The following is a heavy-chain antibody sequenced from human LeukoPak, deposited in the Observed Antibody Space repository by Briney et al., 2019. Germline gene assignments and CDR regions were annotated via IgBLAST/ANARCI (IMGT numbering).Heavy chain of an antibody. CDR2: LSYTGST. CDR3: ARGEQLTDAFDI. CDR1: GGSISSSY. J-gene: IGHJ3*02. D-gene: IGHD6-13*01. V-gene: IGHV4-59*01. Sequence: SETLSLTCTVSGGSISSSYWSWIRQPPGKGLEWVGYLSYTGSTNYNPSLKGRVTISADTSKNQFSLKLSSVTAADTAVYYCARGEQLTDAFDIWGQGTMVTVSS.